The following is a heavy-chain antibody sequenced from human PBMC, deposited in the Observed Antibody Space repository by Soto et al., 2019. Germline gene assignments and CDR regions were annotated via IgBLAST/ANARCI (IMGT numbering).Heavy chain of an antibody. J-gene: IGHJ4*02. Sequence: EVQLLESGGGLVQPGGSLRLSCAASGFTFSSYAMRWVRQAPGKGLEWVSAISGSGDSTYYADSVKGRFTTSRDNSKNTLCLQMTSLRAEDSAVYYCARRGSGSYYDYWGQGTLVTVSS. CDR3: ARRGSGSYYDY. V-gene: IGHV3-23*01. D-gene: IGHD1-26*01. CDR1: GFTFSSYA. CDR2: ISGSGDST.